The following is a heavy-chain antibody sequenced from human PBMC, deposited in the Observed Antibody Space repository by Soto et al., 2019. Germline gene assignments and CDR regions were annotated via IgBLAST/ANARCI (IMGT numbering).Heavy chain of an antibody. J-gene: IGHJ6*03. CDR1: GFTFDDYA. V-gene: IGHV3-9*01. CDR3: AKDIGQQLVPSEFSYYYYYMDV. D-gene: IGHD6-13*01. Sequence: EVQLVESGGGLVQPGRSLRLSCAASGFTFDDYAMHWVRQAPGKGLEWVSGISWNSGSIGYADSVKGRFTISRDNAKNSLYLQMNSLRAEDTALYYCAKDIGQQLVPSEFSYYYYYMDVWGKGTTVTVSS. CDR2: ISWNSGSI.